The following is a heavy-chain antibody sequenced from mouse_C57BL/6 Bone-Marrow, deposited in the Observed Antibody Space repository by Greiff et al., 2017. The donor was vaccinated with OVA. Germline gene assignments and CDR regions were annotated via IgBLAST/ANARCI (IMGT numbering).Heavy chain of an antibody. CDR2: ISDGGSYT. J-gene: IGHJ2*01. Sequence: EVQRVESGGGLVKPGGSLKLSCAASGFTFSSYAMSWVRQTPEKRLEWVATISDGGSYTYYPDNVKGRFTISRDNAKNNLYLQMSHLKSEDTAMYYCARDRGLLPLDYWGQGTTLTVSS. D-gene: IGHD2-3*01. CDR1: GFTFSSYA. V-gene: IGHV5-4*01. CDR3: ARDRGLLPLDY.